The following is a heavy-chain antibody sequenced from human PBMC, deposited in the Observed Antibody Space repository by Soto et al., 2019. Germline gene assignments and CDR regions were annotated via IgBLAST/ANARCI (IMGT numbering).Heavy chain of an antibody. CDR3: AREVLSRQPHFHNRFAP. V-gene: IGHV1-69*01. CDR2: INPIVGTA. D-gene: IGHD2-8*01. CDR1: GGTFSSYA. J-gene: IGHJ5*02. Sequence: QVQLVQSGAEVKKPGSSVKVSCKASGGTFSSYAISWVRQAPGQGLEWMGGINPIVGTANYAQKFQGRVTITADESTSTAYMELSSRRSEDTAVYYCAREVLSRQPHFHNRFAPWGQGTLVTVSS.